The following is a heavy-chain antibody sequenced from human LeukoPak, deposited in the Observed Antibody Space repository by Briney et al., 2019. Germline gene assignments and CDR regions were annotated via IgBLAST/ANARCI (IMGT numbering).Heavy chain of an antibody. D-gene: IGHD3-10*01. CDR1: GGSISRYY. CDR3: ERGRPQYYGSGSYYGDYYYYYYMDG. J-gene: IGHJ6*03. CDR2: IYYCGST. V-gene: IGHV4-59*07. Sequence: KPSDTLSLTCSVSGGSISRYYWSWIRQPPGKALEWIGYIYYCGSTNYNPSLKSRVTISLDTSKNQFSLKLSSVAAADTAVYYCERGRPQYYGSGSYYGDYYYYYYMDGWGKGTTVTVSS.